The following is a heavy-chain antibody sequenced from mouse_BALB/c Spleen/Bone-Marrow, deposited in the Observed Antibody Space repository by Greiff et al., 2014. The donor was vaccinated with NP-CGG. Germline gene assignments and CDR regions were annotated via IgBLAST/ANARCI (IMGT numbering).Heavy chain of an antibody. D-gene: IGHD1-2*01. CDR2: IRNKANGYTT. CDR1: GFTFTDYY. Sequence: EVKLVESGGGLVQPGGSLRLSCATSGFTFTDYYMSWVRQPPGKALEWLGFIRNKANGYTTEYSASVEGRFTISRDNSQSILYLQMNTLRAEDSATYYCARDRTTAALYWYFDVWGAGTTVTVSS. V-gene: IGHV7-3*02. J-gene: IGHJ1*01. CDR3: ARDRTTAALYWYFDV.